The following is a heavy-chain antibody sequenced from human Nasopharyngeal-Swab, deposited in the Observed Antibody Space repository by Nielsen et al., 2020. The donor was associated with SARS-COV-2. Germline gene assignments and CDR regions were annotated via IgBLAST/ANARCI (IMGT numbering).Heavy chain of an antibody. CDR1: GFTFSSYG. CDR2: ISYDGSNK. Sequence: GESLKIPFAATGFTFSSYGMHWVRQAPGKGLEWVAVISYDGSNKYNADSVKGRFTISRDNSKNTLYLQMNSLRAEDTAVYYCAKAGDYGDYSAHYYMDVWGKGTTVTFSS. V-gene: IGHV3-30*18. CDR3: AKAGDYGDYSAHYYMDV. D-gene: IGHD4-17*01. J-gene: IGHJ6*03.